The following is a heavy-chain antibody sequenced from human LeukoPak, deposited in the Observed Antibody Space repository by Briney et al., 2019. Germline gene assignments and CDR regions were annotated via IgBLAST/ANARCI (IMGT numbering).Heavy chain of an antibody. J-gene: IGHJ4*02. D-gene: IGHD2-21*02. CDR1: GYTFTSYG. Sequence: ASVKVSCKASGYTFTSYGISWVRQAPGQGLEWMGIINPSGGSTSYAQKFQGRVTMTRDTSTSTVYMELSSLRSEDTAVYYCARACSPNCGGDTIDYWGQGTLVTVSS. CDR2: INPSGGST. V-gene: IGHV1-46*01. CDR3: ARACSPNCGGDTIDY.